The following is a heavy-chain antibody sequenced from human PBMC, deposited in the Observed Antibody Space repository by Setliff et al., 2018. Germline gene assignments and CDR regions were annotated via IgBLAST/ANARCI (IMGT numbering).Heavy chain of an antibody. D-gene: IGHD1-26*01. CDR3: ARKGISALSGAFDM. Sequence: SETLSLTCTASGGSISNYYWSWIRQPAGKGLEWIWRIYTSGSTNYNPSLKSRVTMSVDTSKNQFSLKLSSVTAADTAVYYCARKGISALSGAFDMWGQGTMVTVSS. V-gene: IGHV4-4*07. CDR1: GGSISNYY. J-gene: IGHJ3*02. CDR2: IYTSGST.